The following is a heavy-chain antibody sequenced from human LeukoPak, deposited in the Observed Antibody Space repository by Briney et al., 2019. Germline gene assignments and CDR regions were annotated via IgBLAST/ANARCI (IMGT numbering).Heavy chain of an antibody. D-gene: IGHD2-2*01. V-gene: IGHV3-21*01. CDR1: GFTFSSYS. J-gene: IGHJ4*02. Sequence: GGSLRLSCAASGFTFSSYSMNWVRQAPGRGLEWVSSISSSNSYIYYAESVTGRFTISRDNAKNSLYLQMNSLRAEDTAVYYCARSCSSTSCLDYWGQGTLVTVSS. CDR3: ARSCSSTSCLDY. CDR2: ISSSNSYI.